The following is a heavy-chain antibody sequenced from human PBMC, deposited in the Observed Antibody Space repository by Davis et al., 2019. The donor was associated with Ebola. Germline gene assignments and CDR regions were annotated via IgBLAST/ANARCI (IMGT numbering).Heavy chain of an antibody. CDR1: GGSISSSNW. V-gene: IGHV4-4*02. Sequence: GSLRLSCAVSGGSISSSNWWSWVRQPPGKGLEWIGEIYHSGSTNYNPSLKSRVTISVDKSKNQFSLKLSSVTAADTAVYYCARGLAPRGGEYYFDYWGQGTLVTVSS. CDR3: ARGLAPRGGEYYFDY. D-gene: IGHD3-16*01. CDR2: IYHSGST. J-gene: IGHJ4*02.